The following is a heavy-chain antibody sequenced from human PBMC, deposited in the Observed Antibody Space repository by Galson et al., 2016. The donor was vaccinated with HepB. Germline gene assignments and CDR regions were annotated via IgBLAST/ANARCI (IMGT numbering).Heavy chain of an antibody. Sequence: LRLSCAASGFTFSTYTMNWVRQAPGKGLEWVSSISIGSSYIYYADSVKGRFTISRDNAKNSLYLQMNSLRGEDTAVYYCAREAFYYDTWGRGTLVTVSS. CDR1: GFTFSTYT. CDR2: ISIGSSYI. CDR3: AREAFYYDT. V-gene: IGHV3-21*01. J-gene: IGHJ2*01. D-gene: IGHD3-22*01.